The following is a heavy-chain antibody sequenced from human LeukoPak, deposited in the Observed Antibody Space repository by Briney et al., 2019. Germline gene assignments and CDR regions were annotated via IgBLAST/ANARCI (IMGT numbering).Heavy chain of an antibody. CDR1: GYTFTDNY. CDR2: INPNSGGT. CDR3: ARALYYYDSSGYYYAFDI. V-gene: IGHV1-2*02. D-gene: IGHD3-22*01. Sequence: ASVKVSCKASGYTFTDNYMHWVRQAPGQGLEWMGWINPNSGGTNYAQNFQGRVTMTRDTSISTAYMELSRLRSDDTAVYYCARALYYYDSSGYYYAFDIWGQGTMVTVSS. J-gene: IGHJ3*02.